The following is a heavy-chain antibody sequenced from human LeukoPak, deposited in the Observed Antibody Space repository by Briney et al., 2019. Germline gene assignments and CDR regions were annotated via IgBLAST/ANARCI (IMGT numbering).Heavy chain of an antibody. J-gene: IGHJ5*02. CDR1: GGSFSGYY. Sequence: SETLSLTCAVYGGSFSGYYWSWIRQPPGKGLGWIGEINHSGSTNYNPSLKSRVTISVDTSKNQFSLKLSSVTAADTAVYYCARRSGFWSGYYTGYNWFDPWGQGTLVTVSS. D-gene: IGHD3-3*01. CDR3: ARRSGFWSGYYTGYNWFDP. CDR2: INHSGST. V-gene: IGHV4-34*01.